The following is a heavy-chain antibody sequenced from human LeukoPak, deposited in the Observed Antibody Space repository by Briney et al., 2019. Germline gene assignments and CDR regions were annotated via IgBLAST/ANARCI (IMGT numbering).Heavy chain of an antibody. CDR1: GGSISSGDYY. J-gene: IGHJ5*02. CDR3: ARRLRYFDWLLYSWFDP. V-gene: IGHV4-30-4*01. CDR2: IYYSGST. Sequence: SQTLSLTCTVSGGSISSGDYYWSWIRQPPGKGLEWIGYIYYSGSTYYNPSLKSRVTISVDTSKNQFSLKLSSVTAADTAVYYCARRLRYFDWLLYSWFDPWGQGTLVTVCS. D-gene: IGHD3-9*01.